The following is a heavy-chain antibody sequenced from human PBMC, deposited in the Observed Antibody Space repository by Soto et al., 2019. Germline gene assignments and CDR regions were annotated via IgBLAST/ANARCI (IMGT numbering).Heavy chain of an antibody. CDR2: ISTSGKTI. Sequence: GGSLRLSCAASGFTLSSYSMNWVRQAPGKGLEWVSYISTSGKTIYYAESVKGRFTISRDNTNNSLFLQMNSLRDEDTAVYYCARDSSVTTRIIDYWGRGTLVNVSS. CDR1: GFTLSSYS. J-gene: IGHJ4*02. V-gene: IGHV3-48*02. D-gene: IGHD4-17*01. CDR3: ARDSSVTTRIIDY.